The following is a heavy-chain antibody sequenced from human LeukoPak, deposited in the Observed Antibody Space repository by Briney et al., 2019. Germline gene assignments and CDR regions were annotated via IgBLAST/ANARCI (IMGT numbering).Heavy chain of an antibody. Sequence: SETLSLTCIVSGGSISSISSNNYHWGWIRQPPGKGLEWIGSIYYSGSTYYNPSLKSRVTISVDTSKNQFSLHLNSVTPEDTAVYYCARRLTQYDCFDPWGQGILVTVSS. D-gene: IGHD2-2*01. V-gene: IGHV4-39*01. J-gene: IGHJ5*02. CDR2: IYYSGST. CDR1: GGSISSISSNNYH. CDR3: ARRLTQYDCFDP.